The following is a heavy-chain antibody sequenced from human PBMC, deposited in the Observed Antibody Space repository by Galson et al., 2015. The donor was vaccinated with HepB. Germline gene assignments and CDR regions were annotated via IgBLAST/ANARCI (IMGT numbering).Heavy chain of an antibody. CDR3: ARYYGSDPEKYYYYYMDV. Sequence: SLRLSCAASGFPFSSYSMIWVRQAPGKGLEWVSSISSSSSYIYYADSVKGRFTISRDNAKNSLDLQMNSLRAEDTAVYYCARYYGSDPEKYYYYYMDVWGKGTTVTVSS. CDR2: ISSSSSYI. D-gene: IGHD3-10*01. CDR1: GFPFSSYS. J-gene: IGHJ6*03. V-gene: IGHV3-21*01.